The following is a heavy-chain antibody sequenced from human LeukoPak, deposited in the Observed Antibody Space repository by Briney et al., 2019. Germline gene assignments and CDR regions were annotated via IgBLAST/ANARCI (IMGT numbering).Heavy chain of an antibody. D-gene: IGHD5-24*01. CDR2: IIPIFGTA. Sequence: GASVKASCKASGGTFSSYAISWVRQAPGQGLEWMGGIIPIFGTANYAQKFQGRVTITADESTSTAYMELSSLRSEDTAVYYCARVWSGLDDYTNWFDPWGQGTLVTVSS. V-gene: IGHV1-69*13. CDR1: GGTFSSYA. CDR3: ARVWSGLDDYTNWFDP. J-gene: IGHJ5*02.